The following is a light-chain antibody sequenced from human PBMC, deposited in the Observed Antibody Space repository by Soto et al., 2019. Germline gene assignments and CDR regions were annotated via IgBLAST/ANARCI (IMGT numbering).Light chain of an antibody. Sequence: QPVLTQPPSVSGAPGQRVTISCTGSSSNIGAGYDVHWYQQLPGTAPKLLIYGNSNRPSGVPDRFSGSKSGTSASLAITGLRADDEAYYYCQSYDSSLSGWVFGGGTKLTVL. V-gene: IGLV1-40*01. CDR3: QSYDSSLSGWV. CDR2: GNS. CDR1: SSNIGAGYD. J-gene: IGLJ3*02.